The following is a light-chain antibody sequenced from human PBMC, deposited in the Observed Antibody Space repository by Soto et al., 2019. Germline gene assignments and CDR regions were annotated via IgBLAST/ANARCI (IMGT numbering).Light chain of an antibody. J-gene: IGKJ1*01. CDR3: HQYYRYPRA. CDR1: QSVSSY. Sequence: EIVLTQSPATLSLSPGERATLSCRASQSVSSYLAWYQQKPGQAPRLLIYDASNRATGIPARFSGSGSGTVFTLTISSLEPEDFAVYYYHQYYRYPRAFGQGTKVEIK. CDR2: DAS. V-gene: IGKV3-11*01.